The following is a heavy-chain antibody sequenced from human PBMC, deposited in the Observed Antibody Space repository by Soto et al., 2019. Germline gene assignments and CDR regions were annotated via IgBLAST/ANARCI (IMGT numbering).Heavy chain of an antibody. CDR3: ARGGHVVVVTVALDY. V-gene: IGHV1-46*01. J-gene: IGHJ4*02. CDR2: VNPSGGHT. Sequence: QVQLMQSGAEVKKPGASVKVSCKASGDTFTDYYIHWVRQAPGQGLEWMGTVNPSGGHTTYAQHFLGRVTMARDTSTSTLYMELTSLTSDVAAIYYCARGGHVVVVTVALDYWGQGTLVTVSS. D-gene: IGHD2-21*02. CDR1: GDTFTDYY.